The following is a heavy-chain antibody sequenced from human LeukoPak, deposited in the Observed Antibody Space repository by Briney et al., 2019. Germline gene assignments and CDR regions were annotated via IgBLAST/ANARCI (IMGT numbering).Heavy chain of an antibody. CDR3: ARVAGLSSGWQKYYYYYMDV. CDR2: IIPIFGTA. V-gene: IGHV1-69*05. J-gene: IGHJ6*03. Sequence: SSVKVSCKASGGTFSSYAISWVRQAPGQGLEWMGGIIPIFGTANYAQKFQGRVTITTDESTSTAYMELSSLRSEDTAVYYCARVAGLSSGWQKYYYYYMDVWGKGTTVTVSS. D-gene: IGHD6-19*01. CDR1: GGTFSSYA.